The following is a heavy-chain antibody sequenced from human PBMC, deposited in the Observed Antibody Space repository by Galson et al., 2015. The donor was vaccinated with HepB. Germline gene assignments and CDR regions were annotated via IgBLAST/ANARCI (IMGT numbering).Heavy chain of an antibody. CDR3: AKDGNYCSSTSCYRKYYYYMDV. CDR1: GFTFSSYG. V-gene: IGHV3-30*18. J-gene: IGHJ6*03. D-gene: IGHD2-2*01. CDR2: ISYDGSNK. Sequence: SLRLSCAASGFTFSSYGMHWVRQAPGKGLEWVAVISYDGSNKYYADSVKGRFTISRDNSKNTLYLQMNSLRAEDTAVYCCAKDGNYCSSTSCYRKYYYYMDVWGKGTTVTVSS.